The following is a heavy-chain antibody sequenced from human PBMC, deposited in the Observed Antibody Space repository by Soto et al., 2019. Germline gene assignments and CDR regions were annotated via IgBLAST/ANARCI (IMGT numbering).Heavy chain of an antibody. CDR2: ISSSGSTI. CDR3: AKYCPALISGPYYFDS. CDR1: GFTFSDYY. D-gene: IGHD2-15*01. V-gene: IGHV3-11*01. J-gene: IGHJ4*02. Sequence: GGSLRLSCAASGFTFSDYYMSWIRQAPGKGLEWVSYISSSGSTIYYADSVKGRFTISRDNAKNSLYLQMNSLRAEDTAAYYCAKYCPALISGPYYFDSWGQGTLVTVSS.